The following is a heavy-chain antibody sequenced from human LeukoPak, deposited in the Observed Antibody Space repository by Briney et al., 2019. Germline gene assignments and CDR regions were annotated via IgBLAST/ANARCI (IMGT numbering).Heavy chain of an antibody. CDR2: IYYSGSP. CDR1: GGSISSYY. Sequence: SETLSLTCTVSGGSISSYYWNWIRQPPGKGLEWIGYIYYSGSPTYNPSLKSRVTISVDTSKNQFSLKLSSVTAADTAVYYCARATYPRAHYYDSSGYRYWGQGTLVTVSS. D-gene: IGHD3-22*01. V-gene: IGHV4-59*08. CDR3: ARATYPRAHYYDSSGYRY. J-gene: IGHJ4*02.